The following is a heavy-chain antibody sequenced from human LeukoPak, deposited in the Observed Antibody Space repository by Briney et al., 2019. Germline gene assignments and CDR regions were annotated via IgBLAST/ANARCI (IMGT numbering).Heavy chain of an antibody. CDR1: GFTFSSYS. V-gene: IGHV3-21*01. Sequence: GRSLRLSSPASGFTFSSYSMNWVRQAPGEGLEWDSSISSSSSYINYTDSVKGRFTISRDNAKNSLYLQMNSLRAEDTAVYYCARDHCSSTSCYGYYYYGMDVWGQGTTVTVSS. CDR2: ISSSSSYI. J-gene: IGHJ6*02. CDR3: ARDHCSSTSCYGYYYYGMDV. D-gene: IGHD2-2*01.